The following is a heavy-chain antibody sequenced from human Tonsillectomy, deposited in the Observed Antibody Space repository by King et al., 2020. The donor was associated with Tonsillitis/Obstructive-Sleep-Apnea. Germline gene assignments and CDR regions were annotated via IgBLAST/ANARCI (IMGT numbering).Heavy chain of an antibody. Sequence: VQLVQSGAEVKKPGASVKVSCKASGYTFTNYGISWVRQAPGQGLEWMAWISAHNGHTNYAQKLQGRVTMTTDTSTSTAYMELRSLRSDDTAVYYCARVSMSHYYDSRGYYTFNCWGQGTLVTVSA. J-gene: IGHJ4*02. CDR3: ARVSMSHYYDSRGYYTFNC. V-gene: IGHV1-18*01. CDR2: ISAHNGHT. D-gene: IGHD3-22*01. CDR1: GYTFTNYG.